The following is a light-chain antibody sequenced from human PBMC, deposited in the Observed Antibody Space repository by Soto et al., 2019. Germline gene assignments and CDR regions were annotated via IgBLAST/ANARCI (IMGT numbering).Light chain of an antibody. CDR3: XLYAYNSGWL. Sequence: QSVPTQPASVSGSPGQSITISCTGASGDVLSYDGVSWYQHHPGKAPKLILYEGSKRPSGVSXXFSGPKSGHMASLTISGXXAXDXXXXXCXLYAYNSGWLFGGGTKLTVL. J-gene: IGLJ3*02. CDR2: EGS. V-gene: IGLV2-23*01. CDR1: SGDVLSYDG.